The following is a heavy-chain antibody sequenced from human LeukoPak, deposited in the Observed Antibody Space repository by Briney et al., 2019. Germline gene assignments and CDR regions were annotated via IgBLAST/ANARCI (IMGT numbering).Heavy chain of an antibody. CDR1: GGSISSSSYY. V-gene: IGHV4-39*01. CDR2: IYYSGST. D-gene: IGHD1-26*01. Sequence: KSSETLSLTCTVSGGSISSSSYYWGWIRQPPGKGLEWIGSIYYSGSTYYNPSLKSRVTISVDTSKNQFSLKLSSGTAADTAVYYCARLQWELLRDWGQGTLVTVSS. J-gene: IGHJ4*02. CDR3: ARLQWELLRD.